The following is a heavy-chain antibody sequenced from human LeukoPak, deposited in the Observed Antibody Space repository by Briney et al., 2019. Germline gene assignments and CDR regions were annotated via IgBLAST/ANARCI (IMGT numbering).Heavy chain of an antibody. Sequence: GASVKVSCKASGYTFTSYAMHWVRQAPGQRLEWMGWINAGNGNTKYSQKFQGRVTITRDTSASTAYMELSNLRSEDTAVYYCARGTPIPPYYDFWSGYYTGMDYWGQGTLVTVSS. CDR2: INAGNGNT. CDR1: GYTFTSYA. V-gene: IGHV1-3*01. D-gene: IGHD3-3*01. CDR3: ARGTPIPPYYDFWSGYYTGMDY. J-gene: IGHJ4*02.